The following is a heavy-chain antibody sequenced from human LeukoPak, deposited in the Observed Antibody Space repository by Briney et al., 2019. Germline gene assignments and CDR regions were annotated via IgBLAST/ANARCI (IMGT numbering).Heavy chain of an antibody. CDR3: AREACPYRLCYYDSSGYSLNYYFDY. V-gene: IGHV3-30-3*01. D-gene: IGHD3-22*01. J-gene: IGHJ4*02. CDR1: GFTFSSYA. CDR2: ISYDGSNK. Sequence: AGGSLRLSCAASGFTFSSYAMHWVRQAPGKGLEWVAVISYDGSNKYYADSVKGRFTISRDNSKNTLYLQMNSLRAEDTAVYYCAREACPYRLCYYDSSGYSLNYYFDYWGQGTLVTVSS.